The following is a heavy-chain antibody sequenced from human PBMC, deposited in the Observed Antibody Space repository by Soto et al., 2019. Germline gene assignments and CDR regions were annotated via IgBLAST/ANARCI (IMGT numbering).Heavy chain of an antibody. CDR3: ARRAGYYYDSSGPEDY. Sequence: SETLSLTCAVYGGSFSGYYWSWIRQPPGKGLEWIGEINHSGSTNYNPSLKSRVTISVDTSKNQFSLKLSSVAAADTAVYYCARRAGYYYDSSGPEDYWGQGTLVTVSS. CDR1: GGSFSGYY. V-gene: IGHV4-34*01. J-gene: IGHJ4*02. D-gene: IGHD3-22*01. CDR2: INHSGST.